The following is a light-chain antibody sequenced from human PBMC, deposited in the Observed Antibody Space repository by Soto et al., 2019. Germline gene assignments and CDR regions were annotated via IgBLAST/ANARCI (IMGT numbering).Light chain of an antibody. V-gene: IGKV3-11*01. CDR3: QQRSNWRWT. J-gene: IGKJ1*01. Sequence: ENVLTQSPATLSLSPGERATLSCRASQSVSSYLAWYQQQPGQAPRLLIYDASNRATGIPARFSGSGSGTDFTLTISSLEPEDFAVYYCQQRSNWRWTFGQGTKVEIK. CDR1: QSVSSY. CDR2: DAS.